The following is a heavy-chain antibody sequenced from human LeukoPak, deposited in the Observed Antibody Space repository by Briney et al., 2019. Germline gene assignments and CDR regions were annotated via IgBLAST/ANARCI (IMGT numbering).Heavy chain of an antibody. V-gene: IGHV5-10-1*01. CDR2: IDPCDSYT. D-gene: IGHD2-15*01. CDR1: GYSCTSYW. Sequence: GESLKISCKGSGYSCTSYWISWVRQMPGKGLEWMGRIDPCDSYTNYSPSFQGHVTISADKSISTAYLQWSSLKASDTAMYYCANSPRYCSGGSCSAPPYYWGQGTLVTVSS. CDR3: ANSPRYCSGGSCSAPPYY. J-gene: IGHJ4*02.